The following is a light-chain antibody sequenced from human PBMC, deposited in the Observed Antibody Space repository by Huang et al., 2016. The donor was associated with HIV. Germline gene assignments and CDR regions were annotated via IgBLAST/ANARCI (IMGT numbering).Light chain of an antibody. V-gene: IGKV3-15*01. Sequence: EIMLTQSPITLSVSPGERAVLSCSASQHIGTDLAWYQQRPGQAPRLLIYDSVTRAMGVPSRFSGSGSGADFTLSISGLQSEDFAVYYCQQYDDWPRTFGQGTKLEI. CDR3: QQYDDWPRT. J-gene: IGKJ1*01. CDR1: QHIGTD. CDR2: DSV.